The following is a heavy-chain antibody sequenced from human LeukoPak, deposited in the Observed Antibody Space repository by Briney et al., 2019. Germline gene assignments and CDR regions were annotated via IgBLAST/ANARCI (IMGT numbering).Heavy chain of an antibody. Sequence: ASVKVSCKASGYTFTSYGISWVRQAPGQGLEWMGWINPNSGGTNYAQKFQGRVTMTRDTSISTAYMELSRLRSDDTAVYYCARDQSGYNWNYDYDYWGQGTLVTVSS. CDR3: ARDQSGYNWNYDYDY. D-gene: IGHD1-7*01. CDR2: INPNSGGT. J-gene: IGHJ4*02. CDR1: GYTFTSYG. V-gene: IGHV1-2*02.